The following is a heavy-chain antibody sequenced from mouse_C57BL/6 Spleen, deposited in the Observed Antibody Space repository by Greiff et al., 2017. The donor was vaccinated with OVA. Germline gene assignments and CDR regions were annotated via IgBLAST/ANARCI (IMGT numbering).Heavy chain of an antibody. CDR1: GYTFTSYW. V-gene: IGHV1-74*01. Sequence: QVQLQQPGAELVKPGASVKVSCKASGYTFTSYWMHWVKQRPGQGLEWIGRIHPSDSEPNYNQKFKGKATLTVDKSASTAYMQLSSLTSEYSAVYYCAILYYGIWYFDVWGTGTTVTVSS. CDR3: AILYYGIWYFDV. D-gene: IGHD1-2*01. J-gene: IGHJ1*03. CDR2: IHPSDSEP.